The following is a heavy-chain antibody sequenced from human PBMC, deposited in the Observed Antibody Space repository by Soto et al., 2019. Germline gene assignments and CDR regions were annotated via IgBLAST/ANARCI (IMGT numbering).Heavy chain of an antibody. D-gene: IGHD3-3*01. Sequence: SETLSLTYTVSGGSVSSGSYYWIWIRQPPGKGLEHIGYLYYSGSTNYNPSLKSRVTISVDTPKNQFSLKLTSVTAADTAIYFCARGQAFWTGYYRMPYYFDYWGRGTLVTVSS. J-gene: IGHJ4*02. V-gene: IGHV4-61*01. CDR2: LYYSGST. CDR1: GGSVSSGSYY. CDR3: ARGQAFWTGYYRMPYYFDY.